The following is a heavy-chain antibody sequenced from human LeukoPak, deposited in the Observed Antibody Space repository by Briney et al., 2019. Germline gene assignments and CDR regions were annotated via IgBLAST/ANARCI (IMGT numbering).Heavy chain of an antibody. V-gene: IGHV3-74*01. CDR2: IENDRYEA. CDR3: ASDRVYYGLDV. Sequence: GGSLPLSCAPSGLTFSSHWMHWVRHAPGKGRMWVSRIENDRYEANYADSVKGRFTISRDNAKNTLYLQMSSLTVEDTAVYYCASDRVYYGLDVWGQGTTVSVSS. CDR1: GLTFSSHW. J-gene: IGHJ6*02.